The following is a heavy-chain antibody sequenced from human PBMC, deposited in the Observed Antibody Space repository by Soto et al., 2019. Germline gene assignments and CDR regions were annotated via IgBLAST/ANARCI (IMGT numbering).Heavy chain of an antibody. D-gene: IGHD2-15*01. CDR3: ARERPRIGFDI. CDR2: MNPNSGNT. CDR1: GYTFTSYD. J-gene: IGHJ3*02. Sequence: QVQLVQSGAEVKKPGASVKVSCKASGYTFTSYDINWVRQATGQGLEWMGWMNPNSGNTGYAQKFQGKVETTRNTSISQGYMELSSLTSEDAAVYYCARERPRIGFDIWGQGKIVTVSS. V-gene: IGHV1-8*01.